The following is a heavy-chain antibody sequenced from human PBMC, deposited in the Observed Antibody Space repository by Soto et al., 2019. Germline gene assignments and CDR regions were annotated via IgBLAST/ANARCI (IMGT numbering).Heavy chain of an antibody. J-gene: IGHJ2*01. CDR1: GGSISNSNYF. CDR3: ARHGYDDSRYFDL. D-gene: IGHD5-12*01. CDR2: IYYGGNT. V-gene: IGHV4-39*01. Sequence: QLQLQESGPGLTKPSETLSLTCIVSGGSISNSNYFWGWIRQSPGTGLEWIANIYYGGNTYYNPSLKSRVTISIDTSKNQFSLKLTSVTAADTAVYYCARHGYDDSRYFDLWGRGTLVTVSS.